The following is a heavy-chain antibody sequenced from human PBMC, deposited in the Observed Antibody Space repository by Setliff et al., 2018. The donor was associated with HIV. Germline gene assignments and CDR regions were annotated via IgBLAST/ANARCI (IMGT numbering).Heavy chain of an antibody. CDR2: INDNGST. D-gene: IGHD3-10*01. CDR3: ARVRGRYYYHYAMDV. CDR1: GGSFSGYY. Sequence: SETLSLTCAVYGGSFSGYYWSWIRQPPGKGLEWIGGINDNGSTNYNPSLKSRVTISVDTSKNQFSLKLSSVTAADTAVYYCARVRGRYYYHYAMDVWGQGTTVTVSS. J-gene: IGHJ6*02. V-gene: IGHV4-34*01.